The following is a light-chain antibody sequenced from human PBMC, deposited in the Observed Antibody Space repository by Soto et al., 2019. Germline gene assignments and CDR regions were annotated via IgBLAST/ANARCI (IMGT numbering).Light chain of an antibody. J-gene: IGKJ4*01. V-gene: IGKV1-39*01. CDR2: AAS. CDR3: QQRYSTLLT. CDR1: QSISSY. Sequence: DIQMTQSPSSLSASVGDRVTITCRASQSISSYLNWYQQKPGKAPKLLIYAASSLQSGVPSRFSGSRSGTDFNLTISSLQPEDFATYYCQQRYSTLLTFGGGTKVEIK.